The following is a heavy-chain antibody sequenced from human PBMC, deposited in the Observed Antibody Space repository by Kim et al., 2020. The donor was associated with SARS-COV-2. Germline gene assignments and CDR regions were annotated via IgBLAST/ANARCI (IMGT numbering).Heavy chain of an antibody. Sequence: SETLSLTCTVSGGSISSYYWSWIRQPPGKGLEWIGYIYYSGSTNYNPSLKSRVTISVDTSKNQFSLKLSSVTAAHTAVYYCARVAHTPSYYYYMDVWGKGTAVTVSS. CDR3: ARVAHTPSYYYYMDV. CDR2: IYYSGST. V-gene: IGHV4-59*01. J-gene: IGHJ6*03. CDR1: GGSISSYY. D-gene: IGHD2-2*02.